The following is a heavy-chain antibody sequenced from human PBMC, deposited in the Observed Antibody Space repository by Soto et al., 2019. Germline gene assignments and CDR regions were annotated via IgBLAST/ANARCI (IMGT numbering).Heavy chain of an antibody. J-gene: IGHJ4*02. Sequence: QVQLVQSGAEVKKPGSSVKVSCKASGGTFSSYAISWVRQAPGQGLEWMGGIIPIFGTANYAQKFQGRVTITADESTSTAYMELSSLRSEDTAVYYCAGPIHTQLGYCSGGSCCTSFDYWGQGTLVTVSS. V-gene: IGHV1-69*12. CDR1: GGTFSSYA. D-gene: IGHD2-15*01. CDR2: IIPIFGTA. CDR3: AGPIHTQLGYCSGGSCCTSFDY.